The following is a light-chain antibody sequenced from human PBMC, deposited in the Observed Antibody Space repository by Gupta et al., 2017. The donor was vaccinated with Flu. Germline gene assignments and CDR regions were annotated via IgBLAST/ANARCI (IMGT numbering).Light chain of an antibody. V-gene: IGKV1-6*01. CDR3: QQGYNNPFT. J-gene: IGKJ2*01. CDR2: AAS. Sequence: GDRVTITCRASQSISNDLGWYQQKPGKAPKLLIYAASSLQSGVPSRFSGSGSGTDFTLTISSLQPEDFATYYCQQGYNNPFTFGEGTKLEIK. CDR1: QSISND.